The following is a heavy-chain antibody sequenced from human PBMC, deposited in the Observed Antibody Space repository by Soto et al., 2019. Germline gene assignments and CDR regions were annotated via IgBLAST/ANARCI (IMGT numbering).Heavy chain of an antibody. V-gene: IGHV1-2*04. J-gene: IGHJ6*02. CDR3: ARDGRGLGRDYYYGMDV. CDR1: GYTFTCYY. CDR2: ITPHSGGT. Sequence: ASLKVSCEASGYTFTCYYMHWVRQATRQGLEWMGWITPHSGGTNYAQQFQGWVTMTRDTSISTAYMELSRLRSDDTAVYYCARDGRGLGRDYYYGMDVWGQGTTVTVSS. D-gene: IGHD3-10*01.